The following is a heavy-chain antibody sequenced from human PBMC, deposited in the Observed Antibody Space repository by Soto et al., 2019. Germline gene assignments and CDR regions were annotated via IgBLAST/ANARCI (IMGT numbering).Heavy chain of an antibody. CDR3: ARGGTMVRGVAY. V-gene: IGHV3-30-3*01. CDR2: ISYDGSNK. CDR1: GFTFSSYA. D-gene: IGHD3-10*01. J-gene: IGHJ4*02. Sequence: QVQLVESGGGVVQPGRSLRLSCAASGFTFSSYAMHWVRQAPGKGLEWVAVISYDGSNKYYADSVKGRFTISRDNAKNSLYLQMNSLRAEDTAVYYCARGGTMVRGVAYWGQGTLVTVSS.